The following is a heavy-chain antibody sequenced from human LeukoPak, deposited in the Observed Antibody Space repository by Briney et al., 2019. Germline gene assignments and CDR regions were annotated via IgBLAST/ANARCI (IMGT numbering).Heavy chain of an antibody. D-gene: IGHD3-3*01. CDR3: AREGRIFPTFDY. CDR2: IYSGGTT. J-gene: IGHJ4*02. CDR1: GFTVSRTY. V-gene: IGHV3-53*01. Sequence: PGGSLRLSCTASGFTVSRTYLSWVRQPPGKGLEWVSVIYSGGTTYYADSVKGRFTISRDNSKNTLYLQMNSLRAEDTAVYYCAREGRIFPTFDYWGQGTLVTVSS.